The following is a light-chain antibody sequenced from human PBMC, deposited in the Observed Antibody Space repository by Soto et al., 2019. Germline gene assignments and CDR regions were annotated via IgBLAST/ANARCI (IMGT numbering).Light chain of an antibody. CDR2: EVN. V-gene: IGLV2-8*01. Sequence: QSALTQPPSASGSPGQSVTFSCTGTTTDVGGYNYVSWYQQHPGKAPKLIIYEVNKRPSGVPHRFSGSKSGNTASLTVSGLQAEDEADDYCSSYEASNTVVFGGGTKLTVL. J-gene: IGLJ2*01. CDR3: SSYEASNTVV. CDR1: TTDVGGYNY.